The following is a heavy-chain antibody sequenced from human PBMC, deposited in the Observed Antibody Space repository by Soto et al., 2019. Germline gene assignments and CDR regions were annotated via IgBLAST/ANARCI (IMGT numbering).Heavy chain of an antibody. D-gene: IGHD3-10*01. CDR3: ARSKPVLLWFGESPYFDY. J-gene: IGHJ4*02. V-gene: IGHV4-34*01. CDR2: INHSGST. Sequence: SETLSLTCAVYGGSFSGYYWSWIRQPPGKGLEWIGEINHSGSTNYNPSLKSRVTISVDTSKNQFSLKLSSVTAADTAVYYCARSKPVLLWFGESPYFDYWGQGTLVTVSS. CDR1: GGSFSGYY.